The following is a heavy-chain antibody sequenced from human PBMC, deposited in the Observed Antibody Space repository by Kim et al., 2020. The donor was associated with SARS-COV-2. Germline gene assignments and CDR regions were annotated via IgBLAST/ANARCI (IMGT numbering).Heavy chain of an antibody. V-gene: IGHV4-61*01. D-gene: IGHD4-17*01. Sequence: SETLSLTCTVSGGSVSSGSYYWSWIRQPPGKGLEWIGYIYYSGSTNYNPSLKSRVTISVDTSKNQFSLKLSSVTAADTAVYYCARGLRWGNRYFDYWGQGTLVTVSS. CDR2: IYYSGST. CDR1: GGSVSSGSYY. CDR3: ARGLRWGNRYFDY. J-gene: IGHJ4*02.